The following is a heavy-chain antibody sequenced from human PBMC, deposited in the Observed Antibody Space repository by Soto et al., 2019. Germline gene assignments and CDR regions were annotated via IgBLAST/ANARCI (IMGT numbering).Heavy chain of an antibody. J-gene: IGHJ6*02. D-gene: IGHD2-15*01. Sequence: ASVKVSCKASGYTFTSYGISWVRQAPGQGLEWMGWINPNSGGTNYAQKFQGWVTMTRDTSISTAYMELSRLRSDDTAVYYCARDSVVVVAATDYYYGMDVWGQGTTVTVSS. CDR3: ARDSVVVVAATDYYYGMDV. CDR1: GYTFTSYG. V-gene: IGHV1-2*04. CDR2: INPNSGGT.